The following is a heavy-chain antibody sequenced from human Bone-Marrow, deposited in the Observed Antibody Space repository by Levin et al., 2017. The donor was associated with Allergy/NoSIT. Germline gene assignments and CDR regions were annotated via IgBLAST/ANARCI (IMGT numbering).Heavy chain of an antibody. CDR3: THAHYDFGYAMDV. D-gene: IGHD3-3*01. CDR1: GFSLTTVGVG. CDR2: IYWNEDK. Sequence: ESGPTLVKPTKTLTVTCTFSGFSLTTVGVGVAWVRPPPGKALEWLAVIYWNEDKRYSPSLERRLTITKDTSKNQVVLSMTNMDPVDTGTYFCTHAHYDFGYAMDVWGQGTTVIVSS. V-gene: IGHV2-5*04. J-gene: IGHJ6*02.